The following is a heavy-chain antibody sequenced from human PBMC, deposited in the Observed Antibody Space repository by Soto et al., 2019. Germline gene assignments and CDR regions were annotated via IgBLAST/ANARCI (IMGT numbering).Heavy chain of an antibody. V-gene: IGHV5-51*01. J-gene: IGHJ5*02. CDR3: ASSRYSYDSSSWFDP. CDR1: GYSFTSYW. Sequence: PGESLKISCKGSGYSFTSYWIGWVRQMPGKGLEWMGIIYPGDSDTRYSPSFQGQVTISADKSISTAYLQWSSLKASDTAMYYCASSRYSYDSSSWFDPWGQGTLFAVSS. D-gene: IGHD3-22*01. CDR2: IYPGDSDT.